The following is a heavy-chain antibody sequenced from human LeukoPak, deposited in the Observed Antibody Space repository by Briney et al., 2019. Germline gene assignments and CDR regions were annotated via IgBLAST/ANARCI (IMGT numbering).Heavy chain of an antibody. V-gene: IGHV4-61*02. CDR2: VYSSGNT. Sequence: SETLSLTCTVSGDSISSGTYYWSWIRQPAGKGLEWIGRVYSSGNTNYNPSLRSRVTISIDTSKNQFSLKLSSVTAADTAAYYCARGVGSSSSNWFDPWGQGTLVTVSS. CDR1: GDSISSGTYY. CDR3: ARGVGSSSSNWFDP. D-gene: IGHD6-6*01. J-gene: IGHJ5*02.